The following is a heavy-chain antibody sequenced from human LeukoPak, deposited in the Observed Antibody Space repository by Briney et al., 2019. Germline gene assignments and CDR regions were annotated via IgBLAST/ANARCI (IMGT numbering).Heavy chain of an antibody. Sequence: GGSLRLSYAASGFTVSNSYMSWVRQAPGKGLEWVSVIYSGGTTYYADSVKGRFTISRDNSKNTLYLQMNSLRADDAAVYYCARGGASGWSYVYWGQGTLVTVSS. CDR2: IYSGGTT. V-gene: IGHV3-53*01. D-gene: IGHD6-19*01. CDR1: GFTVSNSY. J-gene: IGHJ4*02. CDR3: ARGGASGWSYVY.